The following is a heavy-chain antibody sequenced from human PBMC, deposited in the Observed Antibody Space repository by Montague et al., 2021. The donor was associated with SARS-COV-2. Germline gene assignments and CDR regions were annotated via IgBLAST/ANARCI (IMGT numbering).Heavy chain of an antibody. D-gene: IGHD1-26*01. Sequence: SLRLSRAASRLPFNGYAMHWVRQAPGKGLEWLTFISHDESNHRYADSVKGRFTIARDNSKNTLYLQMDSLRPEDTAVYYCVREGYRSGSFYIDYWGQGTLVTVSS. CDR2: ISHDESNH. J-gene: IGHJ4*01. V-gene: IGHV3-30*04. CDR1: RLPFNGYA. CDR3: VREGYRSGSFYIDY.